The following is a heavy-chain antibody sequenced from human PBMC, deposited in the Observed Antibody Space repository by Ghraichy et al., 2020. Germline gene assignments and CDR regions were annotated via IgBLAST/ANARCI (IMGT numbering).Heavy chain of an antibody. J-gene: IGHJ4*02. D-gene: IGHD6-6*01. CDR3: ARARWGYSNSPRAFDY. V-gene: IGHV3-21*01. CDR1: GFTFSSYT. CDR2: ISHSNNYI. Sequence: ETLSLTCAASGFTFSSYTMSWVRQAPGKGLEWVSSISHSNNYIYQPDSLKGRFTISRDNAKNSLFLQINSLRAEDTAVYYCARARWGYSNSPRAFDYWGQGTLVTVSS.